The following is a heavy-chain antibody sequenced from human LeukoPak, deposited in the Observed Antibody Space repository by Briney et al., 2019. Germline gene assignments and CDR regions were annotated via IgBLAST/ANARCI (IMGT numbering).Heavy chain of an antibody. V-gene: IGHV3-30*03. Sequence: GGSLRLSCAASGFTFSSYGMHWVRQAPGKGLEWVAIISNDGSRKYYAHSVEGRFTISRDNSKNTLYLQMDSLRAEDTAVYYCARDRAWNYFDYWGQGTLVTVSS. CDR2: ISNDGSRK. CDR3: ARDRAWNYFDY. D-gene: IGHD3-3*01. CDR1: GFTFSSYG. J-gene: IGHJ4*02.